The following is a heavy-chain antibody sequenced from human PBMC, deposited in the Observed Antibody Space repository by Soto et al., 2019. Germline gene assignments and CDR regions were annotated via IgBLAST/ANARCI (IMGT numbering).Heavy chain of an antibody. J-gene: IGHJ4*02. CDR2: IDPSDSYT. Sequence: VESLKISCKGSGYIFTSYWISCVLQMPVKVLEWMGRIDPSDSYTNYSPSFQGHVTISADKSISTAYLQWSSLKASDTAMYYCARHGPSIAAAGPDFRALYYWGQGTLVTVSS. V-gene: IGHV5-10-1*01. CDR1: GYIFTSYW. D-gene: IGHD6-13*01. CDR3: ARHGPSIAAAGPDFRALYY.